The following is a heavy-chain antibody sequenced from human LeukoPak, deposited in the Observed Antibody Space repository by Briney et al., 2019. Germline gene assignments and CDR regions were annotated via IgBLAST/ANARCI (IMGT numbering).Heavy chain of an antibody. D-gene: IGHD3-9*01. J-gene: IGHJ4*02. CDR3: ARGRYDILTGYSYFDY. Sequence: SETLSLTCIVSGGSISSSTYYWGWIRQPPGKGLEWIGTIYYSGNTYYNPSLKSRVTISVDTSKNQFSLKLSSVTAADTAVYYCARGRYDILTGYSYFDYWGQGTLVTVSS. V-gene: IGHV4-39*07. CDR2: IYYSGNT. CDR1: GGSISSSTYY.